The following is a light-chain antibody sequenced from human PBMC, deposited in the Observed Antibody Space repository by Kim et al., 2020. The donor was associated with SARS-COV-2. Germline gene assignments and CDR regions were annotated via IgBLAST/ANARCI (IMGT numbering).Light chain of an antibody. J-gene: IGLJ1*01. CDR3: QAWDSSKGV. CDR2: QDS. CDR1: KVGDKY. V-gene: IGLV3-1*01. Sequence: SGSPGQTASITCSGDKVGDKYACWYQQKPGQSPVLVIYQDSKRPSGIPERFSGSNSGNTATLTISGTQAMDEADYYCQAWDSSKGVFGTGTKVTVL.